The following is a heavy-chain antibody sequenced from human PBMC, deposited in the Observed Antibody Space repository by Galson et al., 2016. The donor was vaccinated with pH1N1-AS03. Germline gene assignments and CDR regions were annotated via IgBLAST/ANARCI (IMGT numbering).Heavy chain of an antibody. V-gene: IGHV1-18*04. CDR3: AGIRVRDSDSASDI. J-gene: IGHJ3*02. CDR2: INPYNGNT. Sequence: SVKVSCKASGYTFTTYGLTWVRQAPGQGLEWMAWINPYNGNTNYAQRFQGRLTMTTDTSTSTAYMELRSLRSDDTAVYYCAGIRVRDSDSASDIWGQGTMVTVSS. D-gene: IGHD3-10*01. CDR1: GYTFTTYG.